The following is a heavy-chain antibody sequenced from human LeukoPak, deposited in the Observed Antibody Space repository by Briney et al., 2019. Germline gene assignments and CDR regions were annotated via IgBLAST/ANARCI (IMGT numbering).Heavy chain of an antibody. CDR3: AKDRVAGRGDY. CDR1: GSTFSSYG. CDR2: ISYDGSNK. J-gene: IGHJ4*02. D-gene: IGHD6-19*01. Sequence: PGRSLRLSYAASGSTFSSYGMHWVRQAPGKGLEWVAVISYDGSNKYYADSVKGRFTISRDNSKNTLYLQMNSLRAEDTAVYYCAKDRVAGRGDYWGQGTLVTVSS. V-gene: IGHV3-30*18.